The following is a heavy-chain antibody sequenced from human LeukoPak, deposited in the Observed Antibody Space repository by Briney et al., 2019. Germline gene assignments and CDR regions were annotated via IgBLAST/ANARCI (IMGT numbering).Heavy chain of an antibody. CDR1: GFPFTSYS. Sequence: PGGSLRLSCAASGFPFTSYSMNWVRQAPGRGLEWVSSISSSSFYIYYADSVKGRFTISRDNAKNSLYLQMNSLRAEDTAVYYCARDRDDFWSGYLLDYWGQGTLVTVSS. CDR2: ISSSSFYI. V-gene: IGHV3-21*04. J-gene: IGHJ4*02. D-gene: IGHD3-3*01. CDR3: ARDRDDFWSGYLLDY.